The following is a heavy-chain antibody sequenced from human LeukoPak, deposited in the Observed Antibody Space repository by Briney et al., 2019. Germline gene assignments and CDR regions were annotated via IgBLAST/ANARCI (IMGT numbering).Heavy chain of an antibody. D-gene: IGHD2-2*01. Sequence: SETLSLTCSVSGGSVSSYYWHWIRQPPGEGLEWIGSFYHSGGTHYNPSLKSRVTMSVDTSKNQFSLKLSSVTAADTAVYYCAGDIVVVPAAIGDYYYYGMDVWGQGTTVTVSS. CDR2: FYHSGGT. V-gene: IGHV4-59*02. J-gene: IGHJ6*02. CDR1: GGSVSSYY. CDR3: AGDIVVVPAAIGDYYYYGMDV.